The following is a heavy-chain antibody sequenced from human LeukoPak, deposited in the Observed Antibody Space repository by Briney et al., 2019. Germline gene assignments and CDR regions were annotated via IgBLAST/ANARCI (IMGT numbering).Heavy chain of an antibody. CDR3: ARDGARIVVATGAFDI. D-gene: IGHD3-22*01. CDR2: ISSSSSYI. J-gene: IGHJ3*02. CDR1: GFTFSSYR. V-gene: IGHV3-21*01. Sequence: GGSLRLSCAASGFTFSSYRMNWVRQAPGKGLEWVSSISSSSSYIYYADSVKGRFTTSGDNAKNSLYLQMNSLRAEDTAVYYCARDGARIVVATGAFDIWGQGTMVTVSS.